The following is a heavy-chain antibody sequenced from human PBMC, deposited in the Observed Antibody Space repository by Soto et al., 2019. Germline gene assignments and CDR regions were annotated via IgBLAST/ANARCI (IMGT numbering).Heavy chain of an antibody. CDR1: GGSISSYY. V-gene: IGHV4-59*01. Sequence: SETLSLTCTVSGGSISSYYWSWIRQPPGKGLEWIGYIYYSGSTNYNPSLKSRVTISVDTSKNQFSLKLSSVTAADTAVYYCARDLSVLRYSNWFDPWGQGTLVTVSS. CDR3: ARDLSVLRYSNWFDP. CDR2: IYYSGST. J-gene: IGHJ5*02. D-gene: IGHD3-9*01.